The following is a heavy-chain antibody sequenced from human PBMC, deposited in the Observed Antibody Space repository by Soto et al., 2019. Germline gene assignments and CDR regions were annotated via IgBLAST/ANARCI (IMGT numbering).Heavy chain of an antibody. J-gene: IGHJ6*03. V-gene: IGHV3-20*01. CDR1: GFTFDDYG. CDR3: ASLGLVAANDYYYMDV. CDR2: INWNGGST. D-gene: IGHD2-15*01. Sequence: GGSLRLSCAASGFTFDDYGMSWVRQAPGKGLEWVSGINWNGGSTGYADSVKGRFTISRDNAKNSLYLQMNSLRAEDTALYHCASLGLVAANDYYYMDVWGKGTTVTVSS.